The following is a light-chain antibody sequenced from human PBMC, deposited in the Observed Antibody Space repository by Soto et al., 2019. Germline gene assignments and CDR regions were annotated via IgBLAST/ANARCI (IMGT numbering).Light chain of an antibody. J-gene: IGKJ1*01. V-gene: IGKV3-20*01. CDR3: QQYGSSPPT. CDR1: QSVSSSY. CDR2: GAS. Sequence: IGLAQYTSTPALSSGGRAPPRCLARQSVSSSYLAWYQQKPGQAPRLLIYGASSRATGIPDRFSGSGSGTDFTLTISRLEPEDFAVYYCQQYGSSPPTFGQGTKVDIK.